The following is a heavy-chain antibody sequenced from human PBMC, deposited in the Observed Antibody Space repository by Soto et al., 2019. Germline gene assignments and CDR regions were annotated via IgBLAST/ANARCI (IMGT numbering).Heavy chain of an antibody. V-gene: IGHV3-11*05. D-gene: IGHD1-26*01. CDR3: ARIVGARLNDY. CDR2: ISTTGSYT. CDR1: GFTFNDYY. J-gene: IGHJ4*02. Sequence: QVQLVESGGGLVKPGGSLRLSCAASGFTFNDYYMTWFRQAPGKGLEWVSCISTTGSYTNYADSVKGRFTVSRDNSNNSMYLQMNSLRDDDTAVYYCARIVGARLNDYWGQGTLVTVSS.